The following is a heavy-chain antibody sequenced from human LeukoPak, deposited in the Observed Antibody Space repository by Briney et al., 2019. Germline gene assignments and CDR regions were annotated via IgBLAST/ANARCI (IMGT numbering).Heavy chain of an antibody. D-gene: IGHD3-10*01. Sequence: PSETLSLTCAVYGGSLSGYYWNFIRQSPGKGLEWIGEINHSGNTNYNPSLKSRVTISVDTSKNQFSLKLRSGTAADTAVYYCASLPTDYYGSGSPDGWGQGTLVTVSS. J-gene: IGHJ4*02. CDR3: ASLPTDYYGSGSPDG. CDR2: INHSGNT. CDR1: GGSLSGYY. V-gene: IGHV4-34*01.